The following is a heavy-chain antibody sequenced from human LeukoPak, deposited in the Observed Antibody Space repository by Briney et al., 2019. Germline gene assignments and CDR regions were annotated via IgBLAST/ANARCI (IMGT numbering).Heavy chain of an antibody. V-gene: IGHV1-18*01. Sequence: GPVKVSCKASGYTFTSYGISWVRQAPGQGLEWVGWISAYNGNTNYAQKLQGRVTMTTHTSTSTAYMELRSLRSDDTAVYYCARDPGDLAVAGTNWFDPWGQGTLVTVSS. CDR3: ARDPGDLAVAGTNWFDP. D-gene: IGHD6-19*01. J-gene: IGHJ5*02. CDR1: GYTFTSYG. CDR2: ISAYNGNT.